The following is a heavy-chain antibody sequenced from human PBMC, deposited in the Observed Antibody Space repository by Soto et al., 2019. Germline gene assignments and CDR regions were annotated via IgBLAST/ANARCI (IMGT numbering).Heavy chain of an antibody. CDR2: ISSSSSTI. D-gene: IGHD6-19*01. CDR3: ARERERSDQIQPTGYSSGWFDY. V-gene: IGHV3-48*02. J-gene: IGHJ4*02. Sequence: GGSLRLSCAASGFTFSSYSMNWVRQAPGKGLEWVSYISSSSSTIYYADSVKGRFTISRDNAKNSLYLQMNSLRDEDTAVYYCARERERSDQIQPTGYSSGWFDYWGQGTLVTVSS. CDR1: GFTFSSYS.